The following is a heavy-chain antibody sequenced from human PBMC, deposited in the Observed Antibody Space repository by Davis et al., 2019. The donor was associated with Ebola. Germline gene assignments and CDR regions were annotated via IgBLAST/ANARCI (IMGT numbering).Heavy chain of an antibody. CDR1: GFTFSSYS. D-gene: IGHD3-10*01. Sequence: GESLKISCAASGFTFSSYSMNWVRQAPGKGLEWVSSISSSSSYIYYADSVKGRFTISRDNAKNSLYLQMNSLRAEDTAVYYCARDELLWFGELLFSTYGMDVWGQGTTVTVSS. V-gene: IGHV3-21*01. CDR2: ISSSSSYI. J-gene: IGHJ6*02. CDR3: ARDELLWFGELLFSTYGMDV.